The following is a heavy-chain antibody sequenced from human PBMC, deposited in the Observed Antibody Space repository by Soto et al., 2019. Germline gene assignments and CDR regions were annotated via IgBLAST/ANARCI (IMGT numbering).Heavy chain of an antibody. V-gene: IGHV3-21*01. CDR1: GFTFSSYS. Sequence: EVQLVESGGGLVKPGGSLRLSCAASGFTFSSYSMNWVRQAPGKGLEWVSSISSSSSYIYYADSVKGRFTISRDNAKNSLYLQMNSLRAEDTAVYYCARDPPRAAAGTAFDYLGQGTLVTVS. CDR3: ARDPPRAAAGTAFDY. D-gene: IGHD6-13*01. CDR2: ISSSSSYI. J-gene: IGHJ4*02.